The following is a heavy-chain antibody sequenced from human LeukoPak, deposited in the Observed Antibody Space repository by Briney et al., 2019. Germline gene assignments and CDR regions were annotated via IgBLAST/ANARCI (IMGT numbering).Heavy chain of an antibody. CDR2: ISSSGSTI. J-gene: IGHJ4*02. Sequence: GSLRLSCAASGFTFSSYEMNWVRQAPGKGLEWVSYISSSGSTIYYADSVKGRFTISRDNAKNSLYLQMNSLRAEDTAVYYCARVLVVAAAFDYWGQGTLVTVSS. CDR3: ARVLVVAAAFDY. D-gene: IGHD2-15*01. V-gene: IGHV3-48*03. CDR1: GFTFSSYE.